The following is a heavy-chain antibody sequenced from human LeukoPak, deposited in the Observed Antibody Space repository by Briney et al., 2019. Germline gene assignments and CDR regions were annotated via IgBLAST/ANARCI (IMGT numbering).Heavy chain of an antibody. CDR1: GFTFSSYS. CDR3: AKVFNDYYDSSGYYPGYFQH. D-gene: IGHD3-22*01. Sequence: GGSLRLSCAASGFTFSSYSMNWVRQAPGKGLEWVSSISSSSSYIYYADSVKGRFTISRDNAKNSLYLQMNSLRAEDTAVYYCAKVFNDYYDSSGYYPGYFQHWGQGTLVTVSS. CDR2: ISSSSSYI. V-gene: IGHV3-21*04. J-gene: IGHJ1*01.